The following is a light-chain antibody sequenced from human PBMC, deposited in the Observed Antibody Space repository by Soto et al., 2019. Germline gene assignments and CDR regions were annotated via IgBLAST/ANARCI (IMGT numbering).Light chain of an antibody. CDR3: QQRTNWPPT. Sequence: ETGLTQSPATLSFSPGERATLSCRASQSLSSYLAWYQQKPGQAPRLLIYDASNRATGIPARFSGGGSGTDFTLTISSLEPEDFALYYCQQRTNWPPTFGGGAKVDIK. V-gene: IGKV3-11*01. CDR1: QSLSSY. CDR2: DAS. J-gene: IGKJ4*01.